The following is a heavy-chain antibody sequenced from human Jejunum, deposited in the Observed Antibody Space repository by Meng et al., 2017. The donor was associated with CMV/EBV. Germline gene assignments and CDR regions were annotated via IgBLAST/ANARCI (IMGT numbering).Heavy chain of an antibody. D-gene: IGHD2-2*01. V-gene: IGHV3-21*01. CDR2: ISTYSTYI. Sequence: FTSYTMSWVRQVPGKGLEWVSSISTYSTYIYYADSVKGRFTISRDNAKNSLYLQMDTLRAEDTAVYYCASGFCGSTSCYREFDYWGQGTPVTV. CDR1: FTSYT. J-gene: IGHJ4*02. CDR3: ASGFCGSTSCYREFDY.